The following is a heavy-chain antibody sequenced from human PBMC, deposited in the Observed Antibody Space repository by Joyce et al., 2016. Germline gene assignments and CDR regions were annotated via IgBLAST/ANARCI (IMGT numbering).Heavy chain of an antibody. V-gene: IGHV4-61*01. D-gene: IGHD6-19*01. CDR1: GGSVSRGNYY. J-gene: IGHJ4*02. Sequence: QVQLQESGPGLVKPSETLSLTCTVSGGSVSRGNYYWSWIRQPPGKGLEWIGYFYFTGITNYNPSLESRVTISVDTSKNQFSLRLTSVTAADTAVYYCATEEESAVAGPLLEYWGQGTLVTVSS. CDR3: ATEEESAVAGPLLEY. CDR2: FYFTGIT.